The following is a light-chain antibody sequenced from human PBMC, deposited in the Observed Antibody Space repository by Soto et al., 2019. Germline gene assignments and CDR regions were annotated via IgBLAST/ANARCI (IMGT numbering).Light chain of an antibody. CDR2: DAS. CDR3: QQAST. V-gene: IGKV1-5*01. Sequence: DIQLTQSPSTLSASVGDRVTITCRLSQTISGWLAWYQQKPGKAPKFLMYDASSLETGVPGRFSGDGYGTEFTLTISNLQPDDFATYYCQQASTFGPGTKVK. CDR1: QTISGW. J-gene: IGKJ1*01.